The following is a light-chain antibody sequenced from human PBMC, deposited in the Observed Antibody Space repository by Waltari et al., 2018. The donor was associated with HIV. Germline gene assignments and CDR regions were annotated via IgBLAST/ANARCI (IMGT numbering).Light chain of an antibody. CDR2: KAS. CDR1: QRISSW. V-gene: IGKV1-5*03. J-gene: IGKJ2*01. Sequence: DIQMTQSPSILSPSVGGRVTIICRASQRISSWLAWYQQKPGKAPQRLIYKASSLENGVPSRFSGSGSETEFTLYIGSLQPDDFASYYCEQQSSFPSFGQWTKLAI. CDR3: EQQSSFPS.